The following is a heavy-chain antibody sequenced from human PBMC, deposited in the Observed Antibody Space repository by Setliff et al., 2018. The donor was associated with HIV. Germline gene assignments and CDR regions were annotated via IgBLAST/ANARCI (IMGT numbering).Heavy chain of an antibody. J-gene: IGHJ4*02. CDR1: GGSISSSSYY. Sequence: PSETLSLTCTVSGGSISSSSYYWGWIRQPPGKGLEWIGSIYYGGSTYYNPSLKSRVTISVDTSKNQFSLKLSSVTAADTAVYYCARLGSDYYDSSGYLYYFDYWGQGTLVTVSS. CDR2: IYYGGST. CDR3: ARLGSDYYDSSGYLYYFDY. V-gene: IGHV4-39*01. D-gene: IGHD3-22*01.